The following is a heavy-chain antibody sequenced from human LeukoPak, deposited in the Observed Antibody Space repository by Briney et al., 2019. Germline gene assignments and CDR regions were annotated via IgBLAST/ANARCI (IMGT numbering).Heavy chain of an antibody. CDR2: ISWDSGRI. J-gene: IGHJ5*02. CDR1: GFTFNDYA. CDR3: PKDMGARPYNWFGP. V-gene: IGHV3-9*01. Sequence: GRSLRLSCAASGFTFNDYAMHWVRQGPGKGLEGVSGISWDSGRIGYADSVKGRFTISRDNAKKSLYLQMNSLRPEDSALYYCPKDMGARPYNWFGPWGQGTLVTVSS. D-gene: IGHD6-6*01.